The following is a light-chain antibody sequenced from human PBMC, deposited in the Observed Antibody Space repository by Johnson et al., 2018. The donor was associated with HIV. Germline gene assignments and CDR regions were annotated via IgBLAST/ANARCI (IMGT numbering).Light chain of an antibody. Sequence: QFVLTQPPSLSAAPGQRVTISCSGSSSNIGNNYVSWYQQLPGTAPRLLVYENHRRPSGIPDRFSGSKSGTSATLDITGLQTGDEADYYCGTWDSSLRVGFFGTGTKVTVL. CDR1: SSNIGNNY. V-gene: IGLV1-51*02. J-gene: IGLJ1*01. CDR3: GTWDSSLRVGF. CDR2: ENH.